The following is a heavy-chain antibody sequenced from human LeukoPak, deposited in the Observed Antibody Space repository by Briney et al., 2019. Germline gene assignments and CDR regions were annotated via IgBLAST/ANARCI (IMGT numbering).Heavy chain of an antibody. CDR1: GFTFSSYG. CDR2: ISYDGSNK. Sequence: GGSLRLSCAASGFTFSSYGMHWVRQAPGKGLEWVAVISYDGSNKYYADSVKGRFTISRDNSKNTLYLQMNSLRAEDTAVYYCAKSPDFDYWGQGTLVTVSS. CDR3: AKSPDFDY. J-gene: IGHJ4*02. V-gene: IGHV3-30*18.